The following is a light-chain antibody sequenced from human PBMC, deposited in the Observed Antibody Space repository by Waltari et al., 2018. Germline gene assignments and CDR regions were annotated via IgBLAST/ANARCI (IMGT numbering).Light chain of an antibody. V-gene: IGKV1-5*03. Sequence: DIQMTQSPSTLSASVGDRVIITCRASQIISSWLAWYQQKPRKAPKLLIYKASSLESGVPSRFSGRGSGTEFTLTISSLQPDDFATYYCQQYYSYVMWTFGQGTKVEIK. CDR1: QIISSW. CDR2: KAS. CDR3: QQYYSYVMWT. J-gene: IGKJ1*01.